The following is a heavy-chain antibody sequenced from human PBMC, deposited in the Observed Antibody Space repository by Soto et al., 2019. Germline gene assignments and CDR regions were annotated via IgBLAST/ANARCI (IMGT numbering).Heavy chain of an antibody. D-gene: IGHD6-13*01. Sequence: SETLSLTCTVSGGSISSYYWSWIRQPPGKGLEWIEYIYYSGSTNYNPSLKSRVTISVDTSKNQFSLKLSSVTAADTAVYYCARGVGSSWYGYYYGMDVWAQGTTVTVSS. CDR1: GGSISSYY. J-gene: IGHJ6*02. V-gene: IGHV4-59*01. CDR2: IYYSGST. CDR3: ARGVGSSWYGYYYGMDV.